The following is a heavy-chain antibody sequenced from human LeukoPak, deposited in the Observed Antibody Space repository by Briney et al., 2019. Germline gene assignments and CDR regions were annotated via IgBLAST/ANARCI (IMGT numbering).Heavy chain of an antibody. CDR1: GGSISSSGYY. CDR2: IYYSGST. V-gene: IGHV4-39*01. J-gene: IGHJ3*02. D-gene: IGHD5-18*01. Sequence: PSETLSLTCTVSGGSISSSGYYWGCIRQPPGKGLEWIGSIYYSGSTYYNPSPKSRVTISVDTSKNQFSLKLSSVTAADTAVYYCARHRGKYSPHDAFDIWGQGTMVTVSS. CDR3: ARHRGKYSPHDAFDI.